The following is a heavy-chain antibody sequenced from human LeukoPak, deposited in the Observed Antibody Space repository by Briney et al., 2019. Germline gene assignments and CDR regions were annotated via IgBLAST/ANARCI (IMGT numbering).Heavy chain of an antibody. Sequence: GGSLGLSCAASEFTFSSYAMSWVRQAPGKGLEWVSAISGSGGSTYYADSVKGRFTISRDNSKNTLYLQMNSLRAEDTAVYYCAKLCSTSECFQHWGQGTLVTVSS. CDR3: AKLCSTSECFQH. CDR2: ISGSGGST. J-gene: IGHJ1*01. V-gene: IGHV3-23*01. D-gene: IGHD2-2*01. CDR1: EFTFSSYA.